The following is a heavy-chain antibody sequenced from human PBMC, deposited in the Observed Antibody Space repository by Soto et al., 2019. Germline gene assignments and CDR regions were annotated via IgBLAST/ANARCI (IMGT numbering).Heavy chain of an antibody. CDR3: ARVRYSSSWYGGYYYYYGMDV. J-gene: IGHJ6*02. CDR1: GGSISSSNW. D-gene: IGHD6-13*01. Sequence: SETLSLTCAVSGGSISSSNWWSWVRQPPGKGLEWIGEIYHSGSTNYNPSLKSRVTISVDKSKNQFSLKLSSVAAADTAVYYCARVRYSSSWYGGYYYYYGMDVWGQGTTVTVSS. V-gene: IGHV4-4*02. CDR2: IYHSGST.